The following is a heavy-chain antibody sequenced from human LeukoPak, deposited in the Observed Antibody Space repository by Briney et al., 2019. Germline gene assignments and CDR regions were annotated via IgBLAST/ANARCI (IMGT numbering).Heavy chain of an antibody. CDR3: ACSSKYYDCWSGYYIPHYYYGIDV. D-gene: IGHD3-3*01. CDR2: INHSGST. CDR1: GGSFSVYF. V-gene: IGHV4-34*01. Sequence: SQTLSLTCAVYGGSFSVYFWSWVRQPPGKGLGWIGEINHSGSTNCNPSLKSRITISVDTSKNQFSLKLTSVTAADSAAYDWACSSKYYDCWSGYYIPHYYYGIDVWGQGTTVTVSS. J-gene: IGHJ6*02.